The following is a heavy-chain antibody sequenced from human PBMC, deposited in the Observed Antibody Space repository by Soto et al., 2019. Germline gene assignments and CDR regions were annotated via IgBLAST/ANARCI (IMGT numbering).Heavy chain of an antibody. CDR2: IGDNGAAT. Sequence: PGGSLRLSCTASGFNFSAYAMSWVRQAPGKGLEWVSAIGDNGAATFYADSVKGRFTISRDNSKNTLYLQMNSLRAEDTAIYYCAKVGGKSSGNVDHWGQGTLVTVSS. D-gene: IGHD6-19*01. V-gene: IGHV3-23*01. CDR1: GFNFSAYA. J-gene: IGHJ4*02. CDR3: AKVGGKSSGNVDH.